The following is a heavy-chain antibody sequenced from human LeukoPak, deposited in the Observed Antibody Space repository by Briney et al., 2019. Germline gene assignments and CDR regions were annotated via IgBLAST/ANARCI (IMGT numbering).Heavy chain of an antibody. CDR2: INTDGSST. CDR1: GFTFSSYW. D-gene: IGHD3-3*01. J-gene: IGHJ6*03. Sequence: GGSLRLSCAASGFTFSSYWMHWVRQAPGKGLVWVSRINTDGSSTSYADSVKGRFTISRDNAKNTLYLQMNSLRAEDTAVYYCARASGWILEWLSDPHYYMDVWGKGTTVTVSS. V-gene: IGHV3-74*01. CDR3: ARASGWILEWLSDPHYYMDV.